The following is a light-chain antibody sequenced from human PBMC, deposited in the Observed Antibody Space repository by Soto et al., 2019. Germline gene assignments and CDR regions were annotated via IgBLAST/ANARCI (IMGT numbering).Light chain of an antibody. CDR3: SSYTNINTRACV. V-gene: IGLV2-14*01. CDR1: SGDIGSYNR. Sequence: QSSLTHPASLSGSPGQSSTISCTVTSGDIGSYNRVSWYQQHPGKAPKLIIYEVTDRPSGVSNRFSGSKSGNTASLTISGLQAEDEAEYYCSSYTNINTRACVFGTGTKV. J-gene: IGLJ1*01. CDR2: EVT.